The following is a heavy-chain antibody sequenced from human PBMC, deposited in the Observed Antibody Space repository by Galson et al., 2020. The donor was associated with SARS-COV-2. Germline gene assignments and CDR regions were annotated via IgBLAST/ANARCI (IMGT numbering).Heavy chain of an antibody. V-gene: IGHV3-72*01. CDR3: ARVNRNYYYFDY. D-gene: IGHD1-7*01. CDR2: TRNKANRYTT. Sequence: GGSLRLSCSASGFPFSDHYMDWVRQAPGKGPEWVGRTRNKANRYTTEYAASVKGRFTISRDDSKNSLYLQMNSLQTEDTAVYYCARVNRNYYYFDYGGQGTLVTVSS. CDR1: GFPFSDHY. J-gene: IGHJ4*02.